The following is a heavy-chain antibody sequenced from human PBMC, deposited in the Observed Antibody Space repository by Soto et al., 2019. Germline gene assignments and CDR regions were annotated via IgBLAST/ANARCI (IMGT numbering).Heavy chain of an antibody. D-gene: IGHD1-26*01. CDR2: IYHSGST. Sequence: PPETLPLTCAVSGGSISSSNWRTRVRQPAGKGLEWIGEIYHSGSTHYKPCLRSRVTISVDKSKNQSSLKLSSVTAADTAVYYSARSGMVVGATIGRFDPWGQGTPVTV. J-gene: IGHJ5*02. CDR1: GGSISSSNW. CDR3: ARSGMVVGATIGRFDP. V-gene: IGHV4-4*03.